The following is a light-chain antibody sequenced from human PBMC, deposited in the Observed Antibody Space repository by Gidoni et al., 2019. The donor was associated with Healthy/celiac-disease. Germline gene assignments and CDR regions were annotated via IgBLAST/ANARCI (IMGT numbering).Light chain of an antibody. Sequence: DIQMTQSPSSLSASVGDRVTITCRASQSISSYLNWYQQKPGKAPKLLIYAASSLQSGVPSRFSGSGSGTDFTLTISSLQPEDFATYYCQQSYSRKTFXGXTKVEIK. CDR3: QQSYSRKT. CDR1: QSISSY. V-gene: IGKV1-39*01. CDR2: AAS. J-gene: IGKJ4*01.